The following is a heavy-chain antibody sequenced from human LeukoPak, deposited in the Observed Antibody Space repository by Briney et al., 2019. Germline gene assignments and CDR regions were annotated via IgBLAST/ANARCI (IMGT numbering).Heavy chain of an antibody. CDR1: GSFSDRY. V-gene: IGHV3-72*01. CDR2: TKNRGESHIT. CDR3: ARDTDTAMDV. Sequence: GGSLRLSCVASGSFSDRYMDWVRQAPGKGLEWIGRTKNRGESHITQYAASVNGRFTASRDDSKNSLYLQMNNLKTEDTAVYYCARDTDTAMDVWGQGTTVTVSS. J-gene: IGHJ6*02.